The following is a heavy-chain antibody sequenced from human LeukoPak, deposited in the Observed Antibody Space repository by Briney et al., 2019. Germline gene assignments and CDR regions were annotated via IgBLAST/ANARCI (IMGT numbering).Heavy chain of an antibody. V-gene: IGHV1-8*01. CDR3: AIMVLGLRDPR. CDR1: GYTFISYD. CDR2: MNPNNGNT. Sequence: ASVEVSCKASGYTFISYDINWVRQATGQGLEWMGWMNPNNGNTDYAQNFRGRVTMTRDTSISTAYMELGGLTSDDTAVYYCAIMVLGLRDPRWGQGTLVTVSS. D-gene: IGHD3-10*01. J-gene: IGHJ4*02.